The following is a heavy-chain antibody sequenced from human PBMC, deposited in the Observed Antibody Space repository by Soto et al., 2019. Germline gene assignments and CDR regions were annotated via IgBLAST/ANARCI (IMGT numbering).Heavy chain of an antibody. CDR1: GFTFSDYD. V-gene: IGHV3-30*18. J-gene: IGHJ4*02. Sequence: VQLVEAGGGVVQPGRSRRLSCAASGFTFSDYDMHWVRQAPGKGLEWVAVVSHDGRNTHYADSVKGRFTISRDSSKNTVALEMTSLRAEDTAVYYCAKGGRQWLVTSDFNYWRQGAMVTVSS. CDR2: VSHDGRNT. D-gene: IGHD6-19*01. CDR3: AKGGRQWLVTSDFNY.